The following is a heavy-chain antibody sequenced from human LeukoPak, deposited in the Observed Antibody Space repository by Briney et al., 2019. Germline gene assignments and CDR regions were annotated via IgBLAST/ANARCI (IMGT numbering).Heavy chain of an antibody. D-gene: IGHD4-17*01. V-gene: IGHV3-21*01. J-gene: IGHJ4*02. CDR3: ARDDYGDYSGYYFDY. CDR1: GFTFSSYS. CDR2: ISSSSSYI. Sequence: PGGSLRLSCAASGFTFSSYSMNLVRQAPGKGLEWVSSISSSSSYIYYADSVKGRFTISRDNAKNSLYLQMNSLRAEDTAVYYCARDDYGDYSGYYFDYWGQGTLVTVSS.